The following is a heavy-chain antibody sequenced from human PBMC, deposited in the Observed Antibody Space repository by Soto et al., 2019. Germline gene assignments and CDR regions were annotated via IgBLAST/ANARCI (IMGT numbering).Heavy chain of an antibody. CDR2: IIPIFGTA. J-gene: IGHJ4*02. Sequence: QGQLVQSGAEVKKPGSSVKVSCKASGGTFSNYAISWVRQAPGQGPEWMGGIIPIFGTANYAQRFQGRVTITADRSTSTAYMEVRSLTFEDTAVYYCARGWETVGATTPFAYWGQGTLVSVSS. D-gene: IGHD1-26*01. CDR3: ARGWETVGATTPFAY. CDR1: GGTFSNYA. V-gene: IGHV1-69*06.